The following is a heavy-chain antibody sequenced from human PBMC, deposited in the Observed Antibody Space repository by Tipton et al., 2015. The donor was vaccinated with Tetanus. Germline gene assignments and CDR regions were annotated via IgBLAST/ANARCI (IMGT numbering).Heavy chain of an antibody. J-gene: IGHJ4*02. V-gene: IGHV3-33*01. CDR3: ATEPLGYCSGGNCFVFGF. CDR1: GFTFSSYG. Sequence: SLRLSCAASGFTFSSYGMHWVRQAPGKGLEWVAVIWYDGSNKYYTDSVKGRFTISRDNSKNTLYLQMNSLRSEDTAVYYCATEPLGYCSGGNCFVFGFWGQGTLVTVSS. D-gene: IGHD2-15*01. CDR2: IWYDGSNK.